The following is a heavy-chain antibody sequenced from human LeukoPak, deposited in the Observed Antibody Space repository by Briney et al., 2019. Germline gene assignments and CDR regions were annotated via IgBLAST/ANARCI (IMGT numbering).Heavy chain of an antibody. CDR2: ISGSGGST. D-gene: IGHD3-10*01. J-gene: IGHJ5*02. CDR3: AKDLLSYGSGNWFDP. V-gene: IGHV3-23*01. CDR1: GFTFTSYA. Sequence: PGGSLKLSCAASGFTFTSYAMSWVRQAPGKGLEWVSAISGSGGSTYYADSVKGRFTISRDNSKNTLYLQMNSLRAEDTAVHCCAKDLLSYGSGNWFDPWGQGTLVTVSS.